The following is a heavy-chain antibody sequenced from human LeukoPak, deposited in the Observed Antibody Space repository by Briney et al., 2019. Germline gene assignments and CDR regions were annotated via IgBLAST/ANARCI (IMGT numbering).Heavy chain of an antibody. V-gene: IGHV3-23*01. CDR1: GFTFSRYG. CDR3: AKGDFYGSGRDYYYYMDV. Sequence: GGSLRLSCAASGFTFSRYGMSWVRQAPGKGLEWVSAISGSGGRTYYADSVKGRFTISRDNSKNTLYLQMNSLRAEDTAVYNCAKGDFYGSGRDYYYYMDVWGKGTTVTVCS. D-gene: IGHD3-10*01. CDR2: ISGSGGRT. J-gene: IGHJ6*03.